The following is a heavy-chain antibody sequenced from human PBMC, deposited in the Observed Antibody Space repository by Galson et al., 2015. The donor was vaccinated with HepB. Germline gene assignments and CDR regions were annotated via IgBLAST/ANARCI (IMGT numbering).Heavy chain of an antibody. D-gene: IGHD3-22*01. Sequence: SLRLSCAASGFTFSDYYMSWIRQAPGKGLYWVSYISNSNGYRNYADSVKGRFTISRDNAKNSLYLQVNSLRVEDTAVYYCARLRPDGSGYYYLDYWGRGTLVTVSS. CDR3: ARLRPDGSGYYYLDY. J-gene: IGHJ4*02. CDR1: GFTFSDYY. CDR2: ISNSNGYR. V-gene: IGHV3-11*06.